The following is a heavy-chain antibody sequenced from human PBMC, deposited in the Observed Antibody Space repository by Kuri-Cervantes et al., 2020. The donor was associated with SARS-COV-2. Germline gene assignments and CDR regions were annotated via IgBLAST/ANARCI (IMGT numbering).Heavy chain of an antibody. CDR2: ISGSGSNT. D-gene: IGHD2-2*02. CDR3: ARGVVPAAIRYYYYYYYMDV. CDR1: GFTFSTYA. V-gene: IGHV3-23*01. Sequence: GESLKISCAASGFTFSTYAMSWVRQAPGKGLEWVSGISGSGSNTHYADSVKGRFTISRDNAKNSLYLQMNSLRAEDTAVYYCARGVVPAAIRYYYYYYYMDVWGKGTTVTVSS. J-gene: IGHJ6*03.